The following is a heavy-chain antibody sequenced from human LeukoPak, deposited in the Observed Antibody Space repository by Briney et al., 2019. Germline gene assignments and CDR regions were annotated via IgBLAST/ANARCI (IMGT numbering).Heavy chain of an antibody. J-gene: IGHJ4*02. CDR3: AKQNYYASGSYYDY. CDR1: GFTFSSYS. D-gene: IGHD3-10*01. Sequence: GGSLRLPCAASGFTFSSYSMNWVRQAPGKGLEWVSTISGSGGSTYYADSVKGRFTISRDNSKNTLYVQMNSLRAEDTAVYYCAKQNYYASGSYYDYWGQGTLVTVSS. V-gene: IGHV3-23*01. CDR2: ISGSGGST.